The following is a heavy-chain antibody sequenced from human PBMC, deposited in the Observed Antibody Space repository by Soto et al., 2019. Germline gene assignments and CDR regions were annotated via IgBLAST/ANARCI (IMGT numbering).Heavy chain of an antibody. CDR1: GFRFDDYV. V-gene: IGHV3-48*03. CDR2: ISSSGSTA. D-gene: IGHD3-10*01. Sequence: GGSLRLSCEGSGFRFDDYVMHWVRQAPGKGLEWISYISSSGSTAYYASSVEGRFTISRDNANNSVYLQMDSLRAEDTALYYCTRAAWFPYLSFYWGQGALVTVSS. J-gene: IGHJ4*02. CDR3: TRAAWFPYLSFY.